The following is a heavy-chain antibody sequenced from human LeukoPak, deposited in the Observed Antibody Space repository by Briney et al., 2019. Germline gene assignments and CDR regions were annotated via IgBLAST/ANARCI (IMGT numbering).Heavy chain of an antibody. Sequence: GGSLRLSCAASGFTFSNAWMSWVRQAPGKGLEWVGRIKSKTDGGTTDYAAPVKGRFTISRDDSKNTLYLQMNSLKTEDTAVYYCTTFSGVHIVVVTAILRSDAFDIWGQGTMVTVSS. V-gene: IGHV3-15*01. CDR2: IKSKTDGGTT. J-gene: IGHJ3*02. D-gene: IGHD2-21*02. CDR3: TTFSGVHIVVVTAILRSDAFDI. CDR1: GFTFSNAW.